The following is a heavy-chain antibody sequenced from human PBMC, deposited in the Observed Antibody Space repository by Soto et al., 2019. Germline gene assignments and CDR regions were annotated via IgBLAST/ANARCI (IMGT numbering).Heavy chain of an antibody. D-gene: IGHD2-15*01. V-gene: IGHV3-30*18. CDR1: GFNFSSYG. CDR3: AKDGFCSGGSCYLYYFDY. J-gene: IGHJ4*02. CDR2: ISYDGSNK. Sequence: QVQLVESGGGVVQPGRSLRLSCAASGFNFSSYGMHWVRQAPGKGLEWVAVISYDGSNKYYADSVKGRFTISRDNSKNTLYLQINSRRAEDTAVYYCAKDGFCSGGSCYLYYFDYWGQGTLVTVSS.